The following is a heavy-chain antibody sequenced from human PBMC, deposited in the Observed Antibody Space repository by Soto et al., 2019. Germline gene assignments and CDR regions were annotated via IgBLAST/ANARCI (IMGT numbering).Heavy chain of an antibody. D-gene: IGHD5-12*01. V-gene: IGHV3-23*01. CDR3: AKLGGYDYYYYYYMDV. CDR2: ISGSGGST. CDR1: GFTCSSYA. Sequence: GGSLRLSCAASGFTCSSYAMSWVRQAPGKGLEWVSAISGSGGSTYYADSVKGRFTISRDNSKNTLYLQMNSLRAEDTAVYYCAKLGGYDYYYYYYMDVWGKGTTVTVSS. J-gene: IGHJ6*03.